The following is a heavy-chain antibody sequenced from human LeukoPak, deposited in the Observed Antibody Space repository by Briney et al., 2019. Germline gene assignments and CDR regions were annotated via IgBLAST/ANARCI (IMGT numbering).Heavy chain of an antibody. D-gene: IGHD5-18*01. CDR2: IYHSGST. CDR3: ARGGGFSSGCIY. V-gene: IGHV4-38-2*02. Sequence: SETLSLTCTVSGYSISSGYYWGWIRQPPGKGLEWIGSIYHSGSTYYNPSLKSRVTISVDTSKNQFSLKLSSVTAADTAVYYCARGGGFSSGCIYWGQGTLVTVSS. CDR1: GYSISSGYY. J-gene: IGHJ4*02.